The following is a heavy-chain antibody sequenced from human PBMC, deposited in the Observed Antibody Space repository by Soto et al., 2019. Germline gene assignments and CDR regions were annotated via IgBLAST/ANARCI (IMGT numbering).Heavy chain of an antibody. D-gene: IGHD5-18*01. J-gene: IGHJ6*02. V-gene: IGHV1-69*13. CDR3: ARGGIQLQPRQYYYYGMDV. CDR2: IIPIFGTA. Sequence: SVKVSCKXSGGTFSSYAISWVRQAPGQGLEWMGGIIPIFGTANYAQKFQGRVTITADESTSTAYMELSSLRSEDTAVYYCARGGIQLQPRQYYYYGMDVWGQGTTVTVSS. CDR1: GGTFSSYA.